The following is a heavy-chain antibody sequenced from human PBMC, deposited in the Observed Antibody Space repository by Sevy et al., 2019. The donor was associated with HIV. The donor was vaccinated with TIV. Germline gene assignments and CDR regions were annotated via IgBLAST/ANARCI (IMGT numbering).Heavy chain of an antibody. V-gene: IGHV1-2*02. J-gene: IGHJ4*02. CDR1: GYTFTGYY. CDR3: ARVRGYNFAFDY. CDR2: INPNSGGT. D-gene: IGHD5-12*01. Sequence: ASVKVSCKASGYTFTGYYMHWVRQAPGQGLEWMGWINPNSGGTNYAQKFQGRVTMTRDTSISTAYMELSRLRSDDTAVYYCARVRGYNFAFDYWGQGTLVIVSS.